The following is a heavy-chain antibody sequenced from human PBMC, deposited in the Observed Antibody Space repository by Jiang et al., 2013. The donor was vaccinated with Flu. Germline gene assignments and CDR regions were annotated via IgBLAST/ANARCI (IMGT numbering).Heavy chain of an antibody. CDR3: ARQPGLVVSGANFDY. CDR1: GGSISSSSYY. J-gene: IGHJ4*02. Sequence: GPGLVKPSETLSLTCTVSGGSISSSSYYWGWIRQPPGKGLEWIGSIYYSGSTYYNPSLKSRVTISVDTSKNQFSLKLSSVTATDTAVYYCARQPGLVVSGANFDYWGQGTLVTVSS. D-gene: IGHD2-2*01. CDR2: IYYSGST. V-gene: IGHV4-39*01.